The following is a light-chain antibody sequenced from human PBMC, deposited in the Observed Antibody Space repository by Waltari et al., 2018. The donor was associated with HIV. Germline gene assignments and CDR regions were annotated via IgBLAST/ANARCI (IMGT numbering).Light chain of an antibody. CDR2: GAS. CDR1: QSLSSY. CDR3: QQFHNSPHT. J-gene: IGKJ4*01. V-gene: IGKV3-15*01. Sequence: DIVLTQSPPTLPVSPGETATLSCRASQSLSSYLAWYQQKPGQAPTLLIDGASTRATGTPVRFSGSGSGTEFSLTISSLQSEDYALYYCQQFHNSPHTFGGGTKVEIK.